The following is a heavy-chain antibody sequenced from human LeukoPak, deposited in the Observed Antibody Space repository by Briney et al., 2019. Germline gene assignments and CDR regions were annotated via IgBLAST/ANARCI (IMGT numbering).Heavy chain of an antibody. J-gene: IGHJ6*03. Sequence: SETLSLTCTVSGGSISSGSYYWSWIRQPAGKGLEWIGRIYTSGSTNYNPSLKSRVTISVDTSKNQFSLKLSSVTAADTAVYYCARNKGDYPAYYYYYMDVWGKGTTVTVSS. V-gene: IGHV4-61*02. D-gene: IGHD4-17*01. CDR2: IYTSGST. CDR1: GGSISSGSYY. CDR3: ARNKGDYPAYYYYYMDV.